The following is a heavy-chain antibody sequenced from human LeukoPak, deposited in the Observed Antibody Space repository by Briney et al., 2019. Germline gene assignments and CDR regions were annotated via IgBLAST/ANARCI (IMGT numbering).Heavy chain of an antibody. CDR2: ISSSSSTI. Sequence: GGSLRLSCVASGFTFSSYSMNWVRQAPGKGLEWVSDISSSSSTIYYADSVKGRFTISRYNAKNSLYLQMNSLRAEDTAVYYCVRVSTDGKHYLAPWSQGPVVTVSS. V-gene: IGHV3-48*01. J-gene: IGHJ5*02. D-gene: IGHD5-24*01. CDR3: VRVSTDGKHYLAP. CDR1: GFTFSSYS.